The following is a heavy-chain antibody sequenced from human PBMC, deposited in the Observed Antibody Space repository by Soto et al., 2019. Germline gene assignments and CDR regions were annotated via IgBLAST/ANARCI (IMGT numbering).Heavy chain of an antibody. D-gene: IGHD2-21*01. CDR2: INPSGGST. J-gene: IGHJ4*02. CDR1: GYTFTSYY. Sequence: ASVKVSCKASGYTFTSYYMHWVRQAPGQGLEWMGIINPSGGSTSYAQKFQGRVTMTRDTSTSTVYMALSSLRSEDTAVYYCARAHVNAISAPYHFDYWGQGTLVTVSS. V-gene: IGHV1-46*01. CDR3: ARAHVNAISAPYHFDY.